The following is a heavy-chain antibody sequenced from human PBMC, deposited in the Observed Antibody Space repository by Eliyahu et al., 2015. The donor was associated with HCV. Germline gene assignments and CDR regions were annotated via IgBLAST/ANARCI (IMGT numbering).Heavy chain of an antibody. D-gene: IGHD4-17*01. V-gene: IGHV4-34*01. CDR2: INHRGST. CDR3: ARGSTVKQKGSSNY. Sequence: QVQLQQWGAGLLKPSETLSLTCAVYGGSFSDYYWSWIRQPPGKGLEWIGEINHRGSTNYNSSLKSRVTISVDTSKNQFSLKLSYVTAADTAVYYCARGSTVKQKGSSNYWGQGIQVTVSS. CDR1: GGSFSDYY. J-gene: IGHJ4*02.